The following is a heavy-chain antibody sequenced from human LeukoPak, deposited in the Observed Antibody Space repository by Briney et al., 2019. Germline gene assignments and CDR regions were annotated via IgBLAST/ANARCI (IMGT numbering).Heavy chain of an antibody. J-gene: IGHJ4*02. Sequence: QTGGSLRLSCAASAFTFSSYGMHWVRQAPGKGLEWVAYIQYDRTNEQYAHSVKGRFRISRDNSNNILYLQMNSLRTEDTAVYYCARDPGLASSGWRDYWGQGTLVTVSS. D-gene: IGHD6-19*01. CDR3: ARDPGLASSGWRDY. CDR2: IQYDRTNE. CDR1: AFTFSSYG. V-gene: IGHV3-30*02.